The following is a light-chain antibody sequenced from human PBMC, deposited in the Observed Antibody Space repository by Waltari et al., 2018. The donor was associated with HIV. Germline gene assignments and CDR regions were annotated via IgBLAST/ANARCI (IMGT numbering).Light chain of an antibody. V-gene: IGLV3-25*03. Sequence: SHGLTQPPSVSVSPGQTAEITCSGDVLSNQYAFWYQHKAGQAPVLLIYRDDERPSEVPERVSGSSSGATVALTISGVQAEDEADYYCQSRDISGTHVVFGGGTKLTVL. CDR1: VLSNQY. CDR3: QSRDISGTHVV. CDR2: RDD. J-gene: IGLJ2*01.